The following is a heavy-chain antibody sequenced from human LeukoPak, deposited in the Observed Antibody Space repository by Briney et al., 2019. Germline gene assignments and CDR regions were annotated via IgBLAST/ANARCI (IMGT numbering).Heavy chain of an antibody. D-gene: IGHD4-17*01. CDR2: IVVGSGNT. J-gene: IGHJ4*02. V-gene: IGHV1-58*01. CDR3: AANLYGDYVSDY. CDR1: GFTFTSSA. Sequence: ASVKVSCKASGFTFTSSAVQWVRQARGQRLERIGWIVVGSGNTNYAQKFQERVTITRDMSTSTAYMELSSLRSEDTAVYYCAANLYGDYVSDYWGQGTLVTVSS.